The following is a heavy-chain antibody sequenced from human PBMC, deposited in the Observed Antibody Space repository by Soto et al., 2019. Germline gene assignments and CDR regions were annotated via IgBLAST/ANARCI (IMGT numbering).Heavy chain of an antibody. J-gene: IGHJ4*02. CDR3: TLRRWTIDY. CDR2: IYWDDDK. CDR1: GFSLSTSGVG. D-gene: IGHD2-15*01. Sequence: QITLKESGPTLVKPTQTLTLTCTFSGFSLSTSGVGVGWIRQPPGKALEWLALIYWDDDKRYSPSLKSRLTHTKDTSKNQVVLTMTNMDPVDTATYYCTLRRWTIDYWGQGTLVTVSS. V-gene: IGHV2-5*02.